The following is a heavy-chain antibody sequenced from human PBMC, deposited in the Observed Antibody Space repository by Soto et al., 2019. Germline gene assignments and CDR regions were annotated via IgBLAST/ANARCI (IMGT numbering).Heavy chain of an antibody. D-gene: IGHD2-21*02. CDR2: ISYDGSNK. CDR1: GFTFSSYG. J-gene: IGHJ4*02. CDR3: AKGSYCGGDCPELGFAY. V-gene: IGHV3-30*18. Sequence: QVQLVESGGGVVQPGRSLRLSCAASGFTFSSYGMHWVRQAPGKGLEWVAVISYDGSNKYYADSVKGRFTISRDNSKNTLYLQMNSLRAEDTAVYYCAKGSYCGGDCPELGFAYWGQGTLVTVSS.